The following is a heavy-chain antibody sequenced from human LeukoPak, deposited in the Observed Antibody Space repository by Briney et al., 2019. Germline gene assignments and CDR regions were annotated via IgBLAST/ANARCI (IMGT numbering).Heavy chain of an antibody. V-gene: IGHV3-23*01. CDR3: AKGRYSSGWYVAVDYYYYGMDV. J-gene: IGHJ6*02. CDR2: ISGSGGST. D-gene: IGHD6-19*01. CDR1: GFTFSSYA. Sequence: GGSLRLSCAASGFTFSSYAMSWVRQAPGKGLEWVSAISGSGGSTYYADSVKGRFTISRDNSKNTLYLQMNSPRAEDTAVYYCAKGRYSSGWYVAVDYYYYGMDVWGQGTTVTVSS.